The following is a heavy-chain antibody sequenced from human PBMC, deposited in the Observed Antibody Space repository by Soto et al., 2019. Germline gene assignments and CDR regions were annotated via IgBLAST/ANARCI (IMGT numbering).Heavy chain of an antibody. J-gene: IGHJ4*01. V-gene: IGHV1-2*02. CDR2: INPYTRDT. D-gene: IGHD1-26*01. Sequence: ASVKVSCKASGYTLTDYYFHWVRQAPGHGLERMGWINPYTRDTNYAQDFQGRVSMTRDTSLSTAYMELTRLRFDDTAVYYCGIAESFDYSDPNDHWGQGALASVSS. CDR1: GYTLTDYY. CDR3: GIAESFDYSDPNDH.